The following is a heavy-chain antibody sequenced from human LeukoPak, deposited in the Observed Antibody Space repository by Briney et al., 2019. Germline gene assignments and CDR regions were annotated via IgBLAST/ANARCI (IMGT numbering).Heavy chain of an antibody. CDR2: IYYSGST. CDR1: GGSISSSSYY. Sequence: SETLSLTCAVSGGSISSSSYYWGWIRQPPGKGLEWIGSIYYSGSTYYNPSLKSRVTISVDTSKNQFSLKLSSVTAADTAVYYCARSASSGYNYDLENNWFDPWGQGTLVTVSS. CDR3: ARSASSGYNYDLENNWFDP. J-gene: IGHJ5*02. D-gene: IGHD3-16*01. V-gene: IGHV4-39*07.